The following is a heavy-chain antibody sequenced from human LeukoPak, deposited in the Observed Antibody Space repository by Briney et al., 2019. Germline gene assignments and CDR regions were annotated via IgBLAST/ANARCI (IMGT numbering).Heavy chain of an antibody. Sequence: PSQTLSLTCTVSGGSISSGGYYWSCIRQHPGKGLEWIGYIYYSGSTYYNPSLKSRVTISVDTSKNQFSLKLSSVTAADTAVYYCAHSQGYYYDSSGPITEAFDIWGQGTMVTVSS. V-gene: IGHV4-31*03. CDR3: AHSQGYYYDSSGPITEAFDI. CDR2: IYYSGST. J-gene: IGHJ3*02. D-gene: IGHD3-22*01. CDR1: GGSISSGGYY.